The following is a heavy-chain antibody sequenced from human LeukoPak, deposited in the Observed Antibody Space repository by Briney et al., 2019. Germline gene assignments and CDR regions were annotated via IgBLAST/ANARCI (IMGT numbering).Heavy chain of an antibody. D-gene: IGHD3-10*01. CDR2: INPNSGGT. J-gene: IGHJ5*02. CDR1: GYTFTSYY. CDR3: ARGLWFGEYNWFDP. V-gene: IGHV1-2*02. Sequence: ASVKVSCKASGYTFTSYYMHWVRQAPGQGLEWMGWINPNSGGTNYAQKFQGRGTMTRDTSISTAYMELSRLRSDDTAVYYCARGLWFGEYNWFDPWGQGTLVTVSS.